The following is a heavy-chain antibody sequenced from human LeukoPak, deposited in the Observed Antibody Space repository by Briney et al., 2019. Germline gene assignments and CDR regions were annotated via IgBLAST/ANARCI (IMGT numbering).Heavy chain of an antibody. D-gene: IGHD5-12*01. J-gene: IGHJ4*02. CDR3: ARLSGYDSFDY. Sequence: ASVTVSSKASGYTFTGYYMHWVRQAHGKGLEWMGWINPNSGGTNYAQKFQGRVTMTRDTSISTAYMELSRLRSDDTAVYYCARLSGYDSFDYWGQGTLVTVSS. CDR1: GYTFTGYY. V-gene: IGHV1-2*02. CDR2: INPNSGGT.